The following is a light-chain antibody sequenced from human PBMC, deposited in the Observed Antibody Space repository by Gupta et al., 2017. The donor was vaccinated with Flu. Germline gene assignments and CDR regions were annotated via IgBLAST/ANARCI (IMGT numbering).Light chain of an antibody. CDR1: NIGSKS. J-gene: IGLJ3*02. V-gene: IGLV3-21*02. CDR3: QVWDSIIDHWV. CDR2: DDI. Sequence: SYALTQPPSVSVAPGQTARISCGGNNIGSKSVHWYQQKPGQAPVLVVYDDIDRPSGIPERFSGSNSGNTATLTISRVEAGDEADFYCQVWDSIIDHWVFGGGTKLTVL.